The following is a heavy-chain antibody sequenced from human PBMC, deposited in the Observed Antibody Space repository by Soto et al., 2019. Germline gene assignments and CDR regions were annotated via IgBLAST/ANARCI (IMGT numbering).Heavy chain of an antibody. CDR2: INAGNGNT. J-gene: IGHJ4*02. CDR3: ARVVCSGGSCYSARLYYFDY. CDR1: GYTFTSYA. Sequence: GASVKVSCKASGYTFTSYAMHWVRQAPGQRLEWMGWINAGNGNTKYSQKFQGRVTITRDTSASTAYMELSSLRSEDTAVYYCARVVCSGGSCYSARLYYFDYWGQGTLVTVSS. D-gene: IGHD2-15*01. V-gene: IGHV1-3*01.